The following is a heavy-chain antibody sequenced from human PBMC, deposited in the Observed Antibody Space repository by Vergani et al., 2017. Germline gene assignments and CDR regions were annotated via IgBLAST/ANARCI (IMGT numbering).Heavy chain of an antibody. CDR3: ARVALYGSGSLTSTTYGMDV. CDR1: GFTFSSYG. CDR2: ISYDGSNK. J-gene: IGHJ6*02. D-gene: IGHD3-10*01. V-gene: IGHV3-30*03. Sequence: QVQLVESGGGVVQPGRSLRLSCAASGFTFSSYGMHWVRQAPGKGLEWVAVISYDGSNKYYADSVKGRFTISRDNSKNTLYLQMNSLRAEDTAVYYCARVALYGSGSLTSTTYGMDVWGQGTTVTVSS.